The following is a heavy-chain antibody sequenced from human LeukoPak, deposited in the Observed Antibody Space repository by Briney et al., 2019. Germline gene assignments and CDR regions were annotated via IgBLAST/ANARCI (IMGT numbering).Heavy chain of an antibody. CDR3: ARRGGWPSKLYYFDY. V-gene: IGHV3-7*01. CDR2: IKQDGSEK. Sequence: GGSLRLSCAASGFTFSSYWMSWVRQAPGKGLEWVANIKQDGSEKYYVDSVKGRFTIPRDNAKNSLYLQMNSLRAEDTAVYYCARRGGWPSKLYYFDYWGQGTLVTVSS. CDR1: GFTFSSYW. D-gene: IGHD6-19*01. J-gene: IGHJ4*02.